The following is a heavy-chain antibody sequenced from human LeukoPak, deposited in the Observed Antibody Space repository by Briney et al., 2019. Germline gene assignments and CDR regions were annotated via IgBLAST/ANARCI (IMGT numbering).Heavy chain of an antibody. J-gene: IGHJ3*02. Sequence: GGSLRLSCAASGFTVSSYFMSWVRQAPGKGLEWFSVIHSGGSTLYADSVKGRFTISRHNSKNTLYLQVNSLRAEDTAVYFCARGGSSGNDYSSFDIWGQGTMVTVSS. D-gene: IGHD5-12*01. CDR3: ARGGSSGNDYSSFDI. CDR2: IHSGGST. CDR1: GFTVSSYF. V-gene: IGHV3-53*04.